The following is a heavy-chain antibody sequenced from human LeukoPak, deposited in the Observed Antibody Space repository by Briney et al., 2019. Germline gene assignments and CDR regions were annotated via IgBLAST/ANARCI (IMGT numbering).Heavy chain of an antibody. D-gene: IGHD2-15*01. V-gene: IGHV3-53*01. J-gene: IGHJ4*02. CDR2: IYSGGST. CDR3: ARGYCSGGSCYLPFDY. Sequence: GGSQRLSCAASGFTVSSNYMSWVRQAPGKGLEWVSVIYSGGSTYYADSVKGRFTISRDNSKNTLYLQMNSLRAEDTAVYYCARGYCSGGSCYLPFDYWGQGTLVTVSS. CDR1: GFTVSSNY.